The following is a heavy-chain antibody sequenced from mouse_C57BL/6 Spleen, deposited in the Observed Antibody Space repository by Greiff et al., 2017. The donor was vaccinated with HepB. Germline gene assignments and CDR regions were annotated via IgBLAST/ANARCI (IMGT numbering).Heavy chain of an antibody. Sequence: QVQLKQSGAELVKPGASVKISCKASGYAFSSYWMNWVKQRPGKGLEWIGQIYPGDGDTNYNGKFKGKATLTADKSSSTAYMQLSSLTSEDSAVYFCARHSPHRGFDYWGQGTTLTVSS. D-gene: IGHD3-1*01. V-gene: IGHV1-80*01. CDR1: GYAFSSYW. CDR3: ARHSPHRGFDY. CDR2: IYPGDGDT. J-gene: IGHJ2*01.